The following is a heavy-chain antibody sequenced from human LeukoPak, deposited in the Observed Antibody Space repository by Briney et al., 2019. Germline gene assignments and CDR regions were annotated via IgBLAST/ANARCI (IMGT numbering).Heavy chain of an antibody. CDR3: ARDNAYSSGWSFDY. D-gene: IGHD6-19*01. V-gene: IGHV1-18*01. J-gene: IGHJ4*02. Sequence: GASVKVSCKASGYTFTSYGISWVRQAPGQGLEWMGWISAYNGNTNYAQKLQGRVTMTTDTSTSTAYMELRGLRSDDTAVYYCARDNAYSSGWSFDYWGQGTLVTVSS. CDR2: ISAYNGNT. CDR1: GYTFTSYG.